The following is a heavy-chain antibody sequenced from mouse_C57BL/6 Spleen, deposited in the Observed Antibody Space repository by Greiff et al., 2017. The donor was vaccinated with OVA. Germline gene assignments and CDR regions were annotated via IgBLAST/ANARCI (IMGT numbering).Heavy chain of an antibody. CDR1: GYTFTSYW. Sequence: QVQLKQPGAELVKPGASVKLSCKASGYTFTSYWMHWVKQRPGQGLEWIGMIHPNSGSTNYNEKFKSKATLTVDKSSSTAYMQLSSLTSEDSAVYYCARRVNWSYAMDYWGQGTSVTVSS. CDR2: IHPNSGST. CDR3: ARRVNWSYAMDY. J-gene: IGHJ4*01. D-gene: IGHD4-1*01. V-gene: IGHV1-64*01.